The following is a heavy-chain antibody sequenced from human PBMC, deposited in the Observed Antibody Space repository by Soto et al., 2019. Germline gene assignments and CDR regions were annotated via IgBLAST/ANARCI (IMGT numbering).Heavy chain of an antibody. CDR1: GGSVSSDY. J-gene: IGHJ4*02. Sequence: SETLSLTCTVSGGSVSSDYWSWIRQSPGKGLEWIGYIYYSGSTKYKPSLKSRVTISVDTSKNQFSLKVSSATAADTAVYYCARHSYRGDVLYLFDYWGLRSLVTGSS. CDR3: ARHSYRGDVLYLFDY. D-gene: IGHD2-2*02. V-gene: IGHV4-59*08. CDR2: IYYSGST.